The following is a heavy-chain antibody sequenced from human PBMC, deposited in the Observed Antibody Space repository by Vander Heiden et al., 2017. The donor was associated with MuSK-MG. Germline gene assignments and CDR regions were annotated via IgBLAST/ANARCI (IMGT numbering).Heavy chain of an antibody. CDR3: ASFRGLTPYTSSWYYFDY. J-gene: IGHJ4*02. D-gene: IGHD6-13*01. V-gene: IGHV1-18*04. Sequence: QVQLVQAGAEVKKPGASVKVSCKASGYTFTGYGISWVRQAPGHGIEGMGLISAYNGNTKYAQKFQGRVTMTTDTSTSTAYMELRSLRSDDTAVYYCASFRGLTPYTSSWYYFDYWGQGTLVTVSS. CDR1: GYTFTGYG. CDR2: ISAYNGNT.